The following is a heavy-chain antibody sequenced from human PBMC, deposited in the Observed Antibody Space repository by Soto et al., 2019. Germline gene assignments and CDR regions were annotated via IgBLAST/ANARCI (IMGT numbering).Heavy chain of an antibody. CDR1: GFTFSSYA. V-gene: IGHV3-23*01. J-gene: IGHJ4*02. D-gene: IGHD6-19*01. Sequence: GGSLRLSCAVSGFTFSSYAMSWVRQAPGKGLEWVSTISGSGGSTYYAESVKGRFTISRDNSKNTLYLQMNSLRAEDTAIYYCAKVGEQWLARSWIDYWGQGTLVTVS. CDR2: ISGSGGST. CDR3: AKVGEQWLARSWIDY.